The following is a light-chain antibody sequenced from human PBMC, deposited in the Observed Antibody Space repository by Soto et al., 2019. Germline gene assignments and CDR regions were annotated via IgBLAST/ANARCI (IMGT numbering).Light chain of an antibody. CDR1: SSNIGAGYD. CDR3: QSYDSSLSVV. V-gene: IGLV1-40*01. CDR2: GNS. Sequence: QSVLTQPPSVSGAPGQRVIISCTGSSSNIGAGYDVHWYQQLPGIAPKFLIYGNSNRPSGVPDRFSGSKSGTSASLAITGLQAEDEADYYCQSYDSSLSVVFGGGTKVTVL. J-gene: IGLJ2*01.